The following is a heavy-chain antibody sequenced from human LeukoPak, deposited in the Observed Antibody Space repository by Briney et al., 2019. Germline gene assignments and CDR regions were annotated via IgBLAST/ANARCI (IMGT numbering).Heavy chain of an antibody. J-gene: IGHJ4*02. CDR2: INHSGST. Sequence: SETLSLTCAVYGGFFSGYYWSWIRQPPGKGLEWIGEINHSGSTNYNPSLKSRVTISVDTSKNQFSLELSSVTAADTAVYYCARLDYYDSSGYYKSDYWGQGTLVTVSS. V-gene: IGHV4-34*01. CDR1: GGFFSGYY. CDR3: ARLDYYDSSGYYKSDY. D-gene: IGHD3-22*01.